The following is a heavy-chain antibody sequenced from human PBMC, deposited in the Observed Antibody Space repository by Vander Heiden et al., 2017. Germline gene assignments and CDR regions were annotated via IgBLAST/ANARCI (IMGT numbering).Heavy chain of an antibody. Sequence: QVQLVQSGPVVKKPGAPVKVVCKAAANTFTGFYMHWVRQAPGQGLEWMGWINPNSGGTNSAQKFQGRVTMTRDTSITTAYMELSGLRSDDTAVYYCAIMTTYYGMGVWGQGTTVTVSS. V-gene: IGHV1-2*02. J-gene: IGHJ6*02. CDR2: INPNSGGT. CDR3: AIMTTYYGMGV. CDR1: ANTFTGFY.